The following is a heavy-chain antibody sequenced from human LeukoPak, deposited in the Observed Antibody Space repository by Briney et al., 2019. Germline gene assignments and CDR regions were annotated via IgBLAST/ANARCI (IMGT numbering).Heavy chain of an antibody. CDR3: ARGNGDYATFDY. CDR2: INHTGNT. CDR1: GVSFNGYF. Sequence: SETLSLTCAVYGVSFNGYFWTWIRQSPGKGLEWIGEINHTGNTNYNPSLKSRVTISVDTSKKQASLKMKSVTAADTAVYYCARGNGDYATFDYWGQGTLVTVSS. J-gene: IGHJ4*02. D-gene: IGHD4-17*01. V-gene: IGHV4-34*01.